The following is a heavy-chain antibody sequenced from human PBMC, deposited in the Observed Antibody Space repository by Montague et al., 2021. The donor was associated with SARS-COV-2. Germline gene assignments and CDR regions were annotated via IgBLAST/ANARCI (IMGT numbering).Heavy chain of an antibody. V-gene: IGHV4-59*08. D-gene: IGHD6-19*01. CDR2: IYYSGST. CDR3: ARQSGRLWGLAVAGAFDY. J-gene: IGHJ4*02. CDR1: GGSISSYY. Sequence: SETLSLTCTVSGGSISSYYWSWIRQPPGKGLEWIGYIYYSGSTNXNPSLKSRVTISVDTSKNQFSLKLSSVTAADTAVYYCARQSGRLWGLAVAGAFDYWGQGTLVTVSS.